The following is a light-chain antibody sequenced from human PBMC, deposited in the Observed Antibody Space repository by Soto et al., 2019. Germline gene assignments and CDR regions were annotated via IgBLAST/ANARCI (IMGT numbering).Light chain of an antibody. Sequence: DVQMTQSPSSLSASVGDRVTITCRASQSVINYLGWYQQKRGRAPNLLIYAASYLQRGVPSRFSASGSGTEFTLTINNLQPEVFATCFCRQIFSTPPTFGHGP. V-gene: IGKV1-39*01. CDR3: RQIFSTPPT. J-gene: IGKJ2*01. CDR1: QSVINY. CDR2: AAS.